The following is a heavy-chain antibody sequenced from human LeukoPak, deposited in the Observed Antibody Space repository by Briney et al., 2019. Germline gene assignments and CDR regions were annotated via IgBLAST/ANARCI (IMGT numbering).Heavy chain of an antibody. D-gene: IGHD5-18*01. Sequence: SETLSLTCAVYGGSFSGYYWSWIRQPPGKGLEWIGEINHSGSTNYNLSLKSRVTISVDTSKNQFSLKLSSVTAADTAVYYCARGGGELWGFFDYWGQGTLVTVSS. CDR2: INHSGST. J-gene: IGHJ4*02. CDR1: GGSFSGYY. CDR3: ARGGGELWGFFDY. V-gene: IGHV4-34*01.